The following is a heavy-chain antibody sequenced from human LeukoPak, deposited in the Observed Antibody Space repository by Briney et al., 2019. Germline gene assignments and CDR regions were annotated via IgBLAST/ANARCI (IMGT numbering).Heavy chain of an antibody. CDR1: GFTFSSYG. Sequence: GGSLRLSCAASGFTFSSYGMHWVRQAPGKGLEWVAFIRYDGSNKYYADSVKGRFTISRDNAKNSLYLQMNSLRAEDTAVYSCARDGVRDGLYFDHWGQGTLVTVSS. CDR3: ARDGVRDGLYFDH. J-gene: IGHJ4*02. D-gene: IGHD5-24*01. CDR2: IRYDGSNK. V-gene: IGHV3-30*02.